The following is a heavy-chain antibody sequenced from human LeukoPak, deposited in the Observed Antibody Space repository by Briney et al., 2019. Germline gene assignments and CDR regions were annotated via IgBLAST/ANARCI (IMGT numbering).Heavy chain of an antibody. CDR3: AKDMGYCSGGSCYIDY. J-gene: IGHJ4*02. D-gene: IGHD2-15*01. CDR1: GFTFSSYA. Sequence: GGSLRLSCAASGFTFSSYAMSWVRQAPGKGLEWVSAISGSGGSTYYADSVKGRFTISRDNSKNTLYLQMNSLRAEDTAVYYCAKDMGYCSGGSCYIDYWGQGTLVTASS. CDR2: ISGSGGST. V-gene: IGHV3-23*01.